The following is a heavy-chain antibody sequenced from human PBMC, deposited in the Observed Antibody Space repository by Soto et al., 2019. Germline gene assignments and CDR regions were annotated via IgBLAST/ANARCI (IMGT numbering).Heavy chain of an antibody. CDR3: ARVRLLDLGYNWFDP. CDR2: IIPIFGTA. D-gene: IGHD2-15*01. V-gene: IGHV1-69*13. Sequence: SVKVSCKASGGTFSIYAISCVLQSPLQWLEWMGGIIPIFGTANYAQKFQGRVTITADESTSTAYMELSSLRSEDTAVYYCARVRLLDLGYNWFDPWGKGPLVTV. CDR1: GGTFSIYA. J-gene: IGHJ5*01.